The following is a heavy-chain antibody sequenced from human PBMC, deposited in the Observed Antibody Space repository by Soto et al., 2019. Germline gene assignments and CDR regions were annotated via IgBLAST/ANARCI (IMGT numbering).Heavy chain of an antibody. V-gene: IGHV3-23*01. J-gene: IGHJ4*02. D-gene: IGHD6-13*01. CDR2: ISGSGGST. CDR3: AKDGYSSSWNGFFEY. Sequence: PGGSLRLSCAASGFTFGDFAMSWVRQAPGKGLEWVSGISGSGGSTHYPDSVKGRFTIPRDNSKNTLYLQMNSLRAEDAAVYYCAKDGYSSSWNGFFEYWGQGNQVTVSS. CDR1: GFTFGDFA.